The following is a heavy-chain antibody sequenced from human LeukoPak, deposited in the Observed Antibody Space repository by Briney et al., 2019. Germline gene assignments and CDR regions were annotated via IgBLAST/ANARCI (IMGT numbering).Heavy chain of an antibody. V-gene: IGHV4-59*01. Sequence: PSETLSLTCYVSGGSISGNHMTWIRQPPGKGLEWIGYIYYSGSTNYNPSLKSRVTISVDTSKNQFSLKLSSVTAADTAMYYCARVSGYDWESFYDYWGQGSLVTVSS. CDR2: IYYSGST. CDR3: ARVSGYDWESFYDY. D-gene: IGHD5-12*01. J-gene: IGHJ4*02. CDR1: GGSISGNH.